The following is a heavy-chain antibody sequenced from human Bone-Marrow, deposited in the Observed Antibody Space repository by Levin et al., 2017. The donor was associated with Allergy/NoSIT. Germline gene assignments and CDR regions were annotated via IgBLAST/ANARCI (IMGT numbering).Heavy chain of an antibody. CDR2: INHSGNT. V-gene: IGHV4-34*01. CDR3: ARGAVSPDYYFHSDTYNNAFDI. J-gene: IGHJ3*02. Sequence: SETLSLTCGVYGGSFISYYWAWIRQPPGKGLEWVGEINHSGNTNYSPSLKSRVTISVDSSKKQFSLKLNSVTAADTAVYYCARGAVSPDYYFHSDTYNNAFDIWGQGTLVTVSS. CDR1: GGSFISYY. D-gene: IGHD2/OR15-2a*01.